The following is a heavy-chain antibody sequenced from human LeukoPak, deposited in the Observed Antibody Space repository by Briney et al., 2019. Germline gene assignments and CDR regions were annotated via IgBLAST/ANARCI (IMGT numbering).Heavy chain of an antibody. Sequence: PGGSLRLSCAASGFTFRNYAMSWVRQAPGKGLKWVSPISGSGGTTYYADSVKGRFTISRDNSKNTLYLQMNSLRAEDTAVYYCANEDFWSGYYSYYGMAVWGQGTTVTVSS. CDR3: ANEDFWSGYYSYYGMAV. CDR2: ISGSGGTT. D-gene: IGHD3-3*01. CDR1: GFTFRNYA. J-gene: IGHJ6*02. V-gene: IGHV3-23*01.